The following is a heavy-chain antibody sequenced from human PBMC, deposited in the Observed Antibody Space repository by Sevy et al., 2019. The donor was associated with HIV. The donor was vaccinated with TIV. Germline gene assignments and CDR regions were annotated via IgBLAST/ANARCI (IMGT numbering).Heavy chain of an antibody. Sequence: GGSLRLSCAASGFTFSSYGMHWVRQAPGKGLERVAVISYDGSNKYYADSVKGRFTISRDNSKNTLYLQMNSLRAEDTAVYYCAKEGRVYGMDVWGQGTTVTVSS. J-gene: IGHJ6*02. V-gene: IGHV3-30*18. CDR2: ISYDGSNK. CDR3: AKEGRVYGMDV. CDR1: GFTFSSYG.